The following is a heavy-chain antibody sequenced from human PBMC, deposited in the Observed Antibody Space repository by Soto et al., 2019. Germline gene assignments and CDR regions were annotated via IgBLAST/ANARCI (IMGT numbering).Heavy chain of an antibody. CDR3: AGVRVTRGVIPSQIGV. CDR2: IIPLYGTV. Sequence: SVKVSCKASGGTFNSSGIRWVRQAPGQGLEWMGVIIPLYGTVNYAQKFQDRVSITADKSTSTAYMDLISLRSDDTAVDYCAGVRVTRGVIPSQIGVWGQGAPVTVSS. D-gene: IGHD3-10*01. CDR1: GGTFNSSG. V-gene: IGHV1-69*06. J-gene: IGHJ4*02.